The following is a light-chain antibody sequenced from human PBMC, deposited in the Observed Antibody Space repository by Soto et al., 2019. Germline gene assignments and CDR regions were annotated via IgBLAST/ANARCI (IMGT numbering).Light chain of an antibody. CDR1: SSNIGAGYD. J-gene: IGLJ1*01. V-gene: IGLV1-40*01. CDR3: QSYDSSLSFYV. CDR2: GNS. Sequence: QSVPTQPPSVSGAPGQRVTISCTGSSSNIGAGYDVHWYQQLPGTAPKLLIYGNSNRPSGVPDRFSGSKSGTSASLAITGLQAEDEADYYCQSYDSSLSFYVFGTGTKLTVL.